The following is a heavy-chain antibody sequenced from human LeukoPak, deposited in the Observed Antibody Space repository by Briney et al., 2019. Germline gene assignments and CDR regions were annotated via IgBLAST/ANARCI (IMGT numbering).Heavy chain of an antibody. J-gene: IGHJ5*02. D-gene: IGHD3-3*01. CDR2: INPNSGGT. V-gene: IGHV1-2*02. CDR3: ARDGDYYDFWSGYYSPNWFDP. Sequence: GASVEVSCKASGYTFTGYYMHWVRQAPGQGLEWMGWINPNSGGTNYAQKFQGRVTMTRDTSISTAYMELSRLRSDDTAVYYCARDGDYYDFWSGYYSPNWFDPWGQGTPVTVSS. CDR1: GYTFTGYY.